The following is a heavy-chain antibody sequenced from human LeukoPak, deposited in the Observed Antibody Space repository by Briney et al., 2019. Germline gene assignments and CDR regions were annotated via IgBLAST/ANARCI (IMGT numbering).Heavy chain of an antibody. CDR3: AGGSGWLIDY. D-gene: IGHD6-19*01. Sequence: GGSLRLSCAASGFTFSSFWMNWVRHTPGKGLEWVANIEGDGSEKNYMDSVKGRFTISRDNAKKSLHLQMNSLRAEDTGVYYCAGGSGWLIDYWGQGTLVTVSS. V-gene: IGHV3-7*03. CDR2: IEGDGSEK. CDR1: GFTFSSFW. J-gene: IGHJ4*02.